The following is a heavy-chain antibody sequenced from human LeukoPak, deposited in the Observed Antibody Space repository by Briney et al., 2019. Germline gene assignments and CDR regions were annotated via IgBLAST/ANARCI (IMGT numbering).Heavy chain of an antibody. CDR2: ISYDGSNK. CDR1: GFTFSSYA. Sequence: PGRSLRLSCAASGFTFSSYAMHWVRQAPGKGLEWVAVISYDGSNKYYADSVKGRFTISRDNSKNTLYLQMNSLRAEDTAVYYCAKTGPSVCGMDVWGQGTTVTVSS. D-gene: IGHD3-16*01. V-gene: IGHV3-30*18. J-gene: IGHJ6*02. CDR3: AKTGPSVCGMDV.